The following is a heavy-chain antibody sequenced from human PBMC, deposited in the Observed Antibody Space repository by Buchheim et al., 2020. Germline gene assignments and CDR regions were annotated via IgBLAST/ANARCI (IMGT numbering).Heavy chain of an antibody. V-gene: IGHV3-30*18. J-gene: IGHJ6*02. D-gene: IGHD5-24*01. CDR1: GFTFSSYG. CDR3: AKGFSKGWLQHYYYYGMDV. CDR2: ISYDGSNK. Sequence: QVQLVESGGGVVQPGRSLRLSCAASGFTFSSYGMHWVRQAPGKGLEWVAVISYDGSNKYYADSVKGRFTISRDNSKNMLYLQMNSLRAEDTAVYYCAKGFSKGWLQHYYYYGMDVWGQGTT.